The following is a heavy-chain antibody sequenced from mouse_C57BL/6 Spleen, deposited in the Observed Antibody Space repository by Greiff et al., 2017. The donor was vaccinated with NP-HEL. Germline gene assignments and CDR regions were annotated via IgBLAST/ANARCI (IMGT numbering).Heavy chain of an antibody. J-gene: IGHJ2*01. CDR1: GYTFTSYG. CDR2: IYPRSGNT. CDR3: ASPSPYYFDC. V-gene: IGHV1-81*01. Sequence: VQLQQSGAELARPGASVKLSCKASGYTFTSYGISWVKQRTGQGLEWIGEIYPRSGNTYYNEKFKGKATLTADKSSSTAYMELRSLTSEDSAVYFCASPSPYYFDCWGQGTTLTVSS.